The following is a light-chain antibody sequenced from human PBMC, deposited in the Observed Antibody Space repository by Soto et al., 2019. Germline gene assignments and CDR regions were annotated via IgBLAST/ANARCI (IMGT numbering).Light chain of an antibody. CDR1: SSDVGSYNL. Sequence: QSALTQPASVSGSPGQSITISCTGTSSDVGSYNLVSWYQQHPGKAPKLMIYDGNKRPSGISNRFSGSKSGNTASLTISGLQAEDEADYYCCSYAGSSTFVVFGGGTKLTVL. V-gene: IGLV2-23*03. CDR2: DGN. J-gene: IGLJ2*01. CDR3: CSYAGSSTFVV.